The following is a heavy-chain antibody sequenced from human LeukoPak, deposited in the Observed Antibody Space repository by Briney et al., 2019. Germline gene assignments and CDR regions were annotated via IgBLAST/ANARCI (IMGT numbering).Heavy chain of an antibody. Sequence: PGGSLRLSCAASGFTFSNYGMHWVRQAPGKGLEWVAFIRFDGSNKYYADSVKGRFTISRDNSKNMLYLEVISLTADDTAVYYCAKDDAWLRFGEWSQGTLVTVSS. CDR2: IRFDGSNK. D-gene: IGHD3-10*01. J-gene: IGHJ4*02. CDR3: AKDDAWLRFGE. CDR1: GFTFSNYG. V-gene: IGHV3-30*02.